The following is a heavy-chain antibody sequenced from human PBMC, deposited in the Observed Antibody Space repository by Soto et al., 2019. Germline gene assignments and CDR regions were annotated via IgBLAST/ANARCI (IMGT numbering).Heavy chain of an antibody. CDR3: AKEGGYNWNYADY. CDR1: GFTFSSYA. V-gene: IGHV3-23*01. Sequence: GGSLRLSCAASGFTFSSYAMTWVRQAPGKGLEWVSTISGSGGSTYCADSVKGRFTISRDNSKKTLDLQMNSLRAEDTAIYYCAKEGGYNWNYADYWGQGTLVTVSS. D-gene: IGHD1-7*01. J-gene: IGHJ4*02. CDR2: ISGSGGST.